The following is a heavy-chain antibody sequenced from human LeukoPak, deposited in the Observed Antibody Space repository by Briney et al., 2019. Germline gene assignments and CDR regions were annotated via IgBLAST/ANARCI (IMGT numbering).Heavy chain of an antibody. CDR3: AKDIVVVVAATPAFGY. CDR2: ISGSGGST. Sequence: GGSLRLSCAASGFTFSSYAMSWVRQAPGKGLEWVSAISGSGGSTYYADSVKGRFTISRDNSKNTLYLQMNSLRAEDTAVYYCAKDIVVVVAATPAFGYWGQGTLVTVSS. V-gene: IGHV3-23*01. CDR1: GFTFSSYA. J-gene: IGHJ4*02. D-gene: IGHD2-15*01.